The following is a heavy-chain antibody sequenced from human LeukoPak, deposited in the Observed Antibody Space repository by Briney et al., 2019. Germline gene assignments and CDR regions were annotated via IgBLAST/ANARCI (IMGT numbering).Heavy chain of an antibody. Sequence: PGGSLRLSCAASGFTFSNYGIHWVRQAPGKGLQWVAVIYSDGSNKYFVDSVKGRFTISRDDSRNTVFLQMNSLRVEDTAVFYCARDLKSGYIDSWGQGTLVTVSS. V-gene: IGHV3-33*01. J-gene: IGHJ4*02. CDR1: GFTFSNYG. CDR3: ARDLKSGYIDS. CDR2: IYSDGSNK. D-gene: IGHD3-3*01.